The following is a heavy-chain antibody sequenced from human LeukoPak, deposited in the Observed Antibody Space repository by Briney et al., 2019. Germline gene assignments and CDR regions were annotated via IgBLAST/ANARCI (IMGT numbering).Heavy chain of an antibody. J-gene: IGHJ3*02. V-gene: IGHV3-48*01. CDR1: GFTFSNYS. CDR2: IRSSSSTI. CDR3: ARAKRNGFDI. Sequence: GGSLRLSCEASGFTFSNYSMNWVRQAPGKGLEWVSYIRSSSSTIYYADSVKGRFTISRDNAKNSLYLQMNSLRAEDTAVYYCARAKRNGFDIWGQGTMVTVSS.